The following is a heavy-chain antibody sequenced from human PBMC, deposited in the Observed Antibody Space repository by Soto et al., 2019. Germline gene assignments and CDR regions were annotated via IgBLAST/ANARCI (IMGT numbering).Heavy chain of an antibody. D-gene: IGHD3-10*01. CDR2: IIPIFGTA. J-gene: IGHJ4*02. CDR3: AFIDGSGKHPDY. Sequence: ASVKVSCKASGGTFSSYAISWVRQAPGQGLEWMGGIIPIFGTANYAQKFQGRVTITADESTSTAYMELSSLRSEDTAVYYCAFIDGSGKHPDYWGQGTLVTVSS. CDR1: GGTFSSYA. V-gene: IGHV1-69*13.